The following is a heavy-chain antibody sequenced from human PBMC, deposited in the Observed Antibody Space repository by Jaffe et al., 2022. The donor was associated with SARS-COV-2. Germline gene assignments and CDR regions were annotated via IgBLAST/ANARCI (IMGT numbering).Heavy chain of an antibody. V-gene: IGHV1-46*01. CDR1: GYTFTSYY. Sequence: QVQLVQSGAEVKKPGASVKVSCKASGYTFTSYYMHWVRQAPGQGLEWMGIINPSGGSTSYAQKFQGRVTMTRDTSTSTVYMELSSLRSEDTAVYYCARGTYYDFWSGYYFDYWGQGTLVTVSS. CDR3: ARGTYYDFWSGYYFDY. CDR2: INPSGGST. D-gene: IGHD3-3*01. J-gene: IGHJ4*02.